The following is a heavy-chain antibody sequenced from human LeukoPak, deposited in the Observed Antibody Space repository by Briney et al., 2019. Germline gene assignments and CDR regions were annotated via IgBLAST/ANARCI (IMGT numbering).Heavy chain of an antibody. V-gene: IGHV1-18*01. CDR2: INAYNGNT. J-gene: IGHJ4*02. Sequence: ASVKVSCKTSGYTFTYYVISWVRQAPGQGLEWMGWINAYNGNTNEAQKFQGRVTMTTDTSTSTAYMELRSLGSDDTAVYYCARGEKPYDYWGQGTLVSVSS. CDR3: ARGEKPYDY. CDR1: GYTFTYYV. D-gene: IGHD1-26*01.